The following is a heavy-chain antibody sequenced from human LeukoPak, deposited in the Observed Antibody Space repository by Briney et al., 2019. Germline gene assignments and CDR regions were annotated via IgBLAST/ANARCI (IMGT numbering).Heavy chain of an antibody. D-gene: IGHD2-2*01. CDR1: GCTFSNYG. V-gene: IGHV3-30*02. CDR3: AKGSFYCNGNSCPQYYYYMDV. J-gene: IGHJ6*03. CDR2: VWHDGSNK. Sequence: PGVALRLSCVASGCTFSNYGMRWVRQAPAKGLDWVAFVWHDGSNKYYAGSVKGRFTICRDDFKNTLYLQMNSLRAEDTAVYDCAKGSFYCNGNSCPQYYYYMDVWGKGTTVTVSS.